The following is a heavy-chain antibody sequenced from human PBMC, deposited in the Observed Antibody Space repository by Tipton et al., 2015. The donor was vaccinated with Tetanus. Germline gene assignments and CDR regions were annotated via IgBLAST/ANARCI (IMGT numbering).Heavy chain of an antibody. Sequence: QLVQSGPEVKKPGTSVRVSCKASGFTFTRSGVQWVRQARGQRLEWIGWIVVHSGNTDLAQKFQGRVNISRDRSMSTAYMELSSLRSDDTAIYYCAINSGEDYSYFDYWGQGTLVTVSS. CDR3: AINSGEDYSYFDY. CDR1: GFTFTRSG. V-gene: IGHV1-58*01. J-gene: IGHJ4*02. CDR2: IVVHSGNT. D-gene: IGHD4-11*01.